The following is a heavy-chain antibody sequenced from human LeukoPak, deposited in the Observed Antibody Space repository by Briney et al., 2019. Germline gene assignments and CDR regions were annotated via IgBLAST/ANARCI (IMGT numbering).Heavy chain of an antibody. D-gene: IGHD1-26*01. CDR2: IIPILSIA. Sequence: SVKVSCKASGGTFSSYAISWVRQAPGQGLEWMGRIIPILSIANYAQKFQGRVTITADKSTSTAYMELSSLGSEDTAVYYCARDSGSYPYYGMDVWGQGTTVTVSS. V-gene: IGHV1-69*04. CDR3: ARDSGSYPYYGMDV. J-gene: IGHJ6*02. CDR1: GGTFSSYA.